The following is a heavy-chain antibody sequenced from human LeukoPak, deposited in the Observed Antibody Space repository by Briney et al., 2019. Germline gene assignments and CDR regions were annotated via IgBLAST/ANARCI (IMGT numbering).Heavy chain of an antibody. Sequence: GGSLRLSCAASGFTFSSDEMNWVRQAPGKGLEWVSYISSSGSTIYYADSVKGRFTISRDNAKNSLYLQMNSLRAEDTAVYYCARIYSSSWHIFDYWGQGTLVTVSS. V-gene: IGHV3-48*03. J-gene: IGHJ4*02. CDR3: ARIYSSSWHIFDY. CDR2: ISSSGSTI. D-gene: IGHD6-13*01. CDR1: GFTFSSDE.